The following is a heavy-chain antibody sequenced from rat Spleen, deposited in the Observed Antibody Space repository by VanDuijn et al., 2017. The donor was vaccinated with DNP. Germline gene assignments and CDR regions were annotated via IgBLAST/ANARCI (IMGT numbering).Heavy chain of an antibody. D-gene: IGHD4-3*01. V-gene: IGHV5-22*01. CDR1: GFTFSAYY. CDR3: VRWNSGHFDY. Sequence: EVQLVESGGGLVQPGRSLKLSCAPSGFTFSAYYMAWVRQAPAKGLEWVAYIGSPAYAPYHGDSVKGRFTISRDNAKSTLYLQMNSLRSEDMATYYCVRWNSGHFDYWGQGVMVTVSS. J-gene: IGHJ2*01. CDR2: IGSPAYAP.